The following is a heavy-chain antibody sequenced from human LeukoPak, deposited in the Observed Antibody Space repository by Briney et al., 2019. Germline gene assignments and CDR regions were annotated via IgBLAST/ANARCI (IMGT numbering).Heavy chain of an antibody. J-gene: IGHJ6*02. V-gene: IGHV3-23*01. CDR1: GFTFRSYG. Sequence: GGSLRLSCAASGFTFRSYGMSWVRQAPGKGLEWVSTINNSGGRTYYADSVKGRFTISRDNSKNTLYLQMDSLRAEDTAVYYCARATHCGMDVWGQGTTVTVSS. CDR3: ARATHCGMDV. D-gene: IGHD5-12*01. CDR2: INNSGGRT.